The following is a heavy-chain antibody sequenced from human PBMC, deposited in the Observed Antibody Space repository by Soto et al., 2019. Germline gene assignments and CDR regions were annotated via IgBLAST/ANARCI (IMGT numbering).Heavy chain of an antibody. CDR3: AKGDFVLMGSYDY. CDR2: ISWNSGSI. D-gene: IGHD2-8*01. Sequence: EVQLVESGGGLVQPGRSLRLSCASSGFTFDDYAMHWVRQAPGKGLEWVSGISWNSGSIGYADSVKGRFTISRDNAKNSLYLQMNSLRAEDTALYYCAKGDFVLMGSYDYWGQGTLVTVSS. V-gene: IGHV3-9*01. J-gene: IGHJ4*02. CDR1: GFTFDDYA.